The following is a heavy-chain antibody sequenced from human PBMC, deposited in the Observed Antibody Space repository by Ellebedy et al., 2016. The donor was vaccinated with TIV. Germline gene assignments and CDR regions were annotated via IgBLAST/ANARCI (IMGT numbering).Heavy chain of an antibody. D-gene: IGHD6-13*01. CDR2: ISYSGST. Sequence: MPSETLSLTCTVSGGSISSYYWSWIRQPPGKGLEWIGYISYSGSTNYNPALKSRVTISVDTSKNQFSLRLSSVTAADTAVYYCARVVWQQPVSYAFDIWGQGTMVTGSS. CDR3: ARVVWQQPVSYAFDI. CDR1: GGSISSYY. V-gene: IGHV4-59*01. J-gene: IGHJ3*02.